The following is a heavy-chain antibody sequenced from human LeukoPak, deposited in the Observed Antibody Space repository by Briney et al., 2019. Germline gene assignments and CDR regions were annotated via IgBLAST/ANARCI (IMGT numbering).Heavy chain of an antibody. D-gene: IGHD4-17*01. CDR1: GLTFSKGW. J-gene: IGHJ4*02. CDR3: VIPQFYGASRNVY. CDR2: LKSKSDGGTS. V-gene: IGHV3-15*01. Sequence: GGSLRLSCEASGLTFSKGWMSWVRQAPGKGLEWVGRLKSKSDGGTSEYAPPVKGRFTISRDDSKNMLFLEMSSLKTDDTAVYYCVIPQFYGASRNVYWGQGILVTVSS.